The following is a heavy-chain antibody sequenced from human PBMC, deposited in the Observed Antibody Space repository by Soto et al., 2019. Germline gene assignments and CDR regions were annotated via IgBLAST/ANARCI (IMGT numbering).Heavy chain of an antibody. J-gene: IGHJ4*02. V-gene: IGHV3-33*01. CDR1: GFTFSSYG. CDR3: ARETPHYDSSGYPSY. Sequence: QVQLVESGGGVVQPGRSLRLSCAASGFTFSSYGMHWVRQAPGKGLEWVAVIWYDGSNKYYADSVKGRFTISRDNSKNTLYLQMNSLRAEDTAVYYCARETPHYDSSGYPSYWGQGTLVTVSS. D-gene: IGHD3-22*01. CDR2: IWYDGSNK.